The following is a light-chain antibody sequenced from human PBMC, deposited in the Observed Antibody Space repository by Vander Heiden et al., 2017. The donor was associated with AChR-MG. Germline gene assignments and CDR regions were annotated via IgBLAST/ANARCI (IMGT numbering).Light chain of an antibody. Sequence: DIVMTQSPLSLLVSSVESASISCRSSQSLLLHSNGQNYVDWYLEGPGQSPQLLIYLGSSRASGVPDRFSGSGSGTDFALGISRVEAEDVGVYYCMQSLQTPVTFGGGTKVEIK. CDR2: LGS. CDR3: MQSLQTPVT. CDR1: QSLLLHSNGQNY. V-gene: IGKV2-28*01. J-gene: IGKJ4*01.